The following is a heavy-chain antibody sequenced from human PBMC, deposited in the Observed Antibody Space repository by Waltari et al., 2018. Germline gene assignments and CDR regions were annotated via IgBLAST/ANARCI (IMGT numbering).Heavy chain of an antibody. CDR3: ARVTVVVATPFFDY. D-gene: IGHD5-12*01. CDR2: KKQDGSER. CDR1: CLPFWNSV. Sequence: EVQLVESGGGVVQPGGSLRLSCGACCLPFWNSVVGWVRQAPGKGLEGVANKKQDGSERYYVDSVKGRFTISRDNAKNSLYLQMNSLRAEDTAVYYCARVTVVVATPFFDYWGQGTLVTVSS. J-gene: IGHJ4*02. V-gene: IGHV3-7*01.